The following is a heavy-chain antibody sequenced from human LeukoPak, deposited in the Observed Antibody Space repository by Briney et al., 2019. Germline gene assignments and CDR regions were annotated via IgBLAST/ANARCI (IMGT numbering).Heavy chain of an antibody. CDR2: ISWNSANT. CDR1: GFTFDDCA. CDR3: TKDMRAREYYYYYGMDV. Sequence: GGSLRLSCAASGFTFDDCAIHWVRHAPGKGLEWVAGISWNSANTGYADSVKGRFTIFRDNAKNSLYLQMNSLRAEDTALYFCTKDMRAREYYYYYGMDVWGQGTTVTVSS. D-gene: IGHD3-16*01. V-gene: IGHV3-9*01. J-gene: IGHJ6*02.